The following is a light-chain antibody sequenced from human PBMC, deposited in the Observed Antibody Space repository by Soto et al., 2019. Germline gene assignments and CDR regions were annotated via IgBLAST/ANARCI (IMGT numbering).Light chain of an antibody. CDR2: WAS. CDR3: QQYYSTPRT. CDR1: QSVIHTANNKNY. V-gene: IGKV4-1*01. Sequence: DIVMTQSPDSLAVSLGERATINCKSSQSVIHTANNKNYLAWYQQKPGQPPELLLYWASAREAGVPDRFSGSGSGTDFTLTISSLQAEDVAVDYCQQYYSTPRTFGQGTKVEIK. J-gene: IGKJ2*01.